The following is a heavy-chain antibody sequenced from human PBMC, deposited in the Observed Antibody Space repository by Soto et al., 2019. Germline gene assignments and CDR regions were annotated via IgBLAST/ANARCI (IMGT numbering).Heavy chain of an antibody. CDR3: ARVGYCSSTSCYRLNNWLDP. V-gene: IGHV1-18*01. J-gene: IGHJ5*02. D-gene: IGHD2-2*01. CDR2: ISAYNGNT. Sequence: ASVKVSCKASGYTFTSYGISWVRQAPGQGLEWMGWISAYNGNTNYAQKLQGRVTMTTDTSTSTAYMELRSLRSDDTAVYYCARVGYCSSTSCYRLNNWLDPWGQGTLVTVSS. CDR1: GYTFTSYG.